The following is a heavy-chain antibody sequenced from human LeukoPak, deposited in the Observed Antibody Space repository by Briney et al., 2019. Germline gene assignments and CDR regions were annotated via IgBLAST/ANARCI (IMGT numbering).Heavy chain of an antibody. CDR2: ISGSGGST. CDR1: GFIVSSTY. CDR3: AKEDHILTGYAAFDY. V-gene: IGHV3-23*01. J-gene: IGHJ4*02. D-gene: IGHD3-9*01. Sequence: GGSLRLSCAASGFIVSSTYMSWARQAPGKGLEWVSAISGSGGSTYYADSVKGRFTISRDNSKNTLYLQMNSLRAEDTAVYYCAKEDHILTGYAAFDYWGQGTLVTVSS.